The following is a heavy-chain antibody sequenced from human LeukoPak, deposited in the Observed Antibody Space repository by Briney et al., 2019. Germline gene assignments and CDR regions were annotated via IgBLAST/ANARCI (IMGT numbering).Heavy chain of an antibody. V-gene: IGHV3-48*02. CDR1: GFSFSSYS. D-gene: IGHD6-13*01. J-gene: IGHJ4*02. CDR2: ISSSSTI. Sequence: GGSLRLSCAAPGFSFSSYSMSWVRQAPGKGLEWVSYISSSSTIYYADSVKGRFTISRDNAKNSLYLQMNSLRDEDTAVYYCARDATAGLFDYWGQGTLVTVSS. CDR3: ARDATAGLFDY.